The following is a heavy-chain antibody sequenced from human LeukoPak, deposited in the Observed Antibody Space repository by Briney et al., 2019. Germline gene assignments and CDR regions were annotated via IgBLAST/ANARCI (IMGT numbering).Heavy chain of an antibody. CDR1: GGSISSYY. CDR3: ARRSPAYCGGDCYLGC. J-gene: IGHJ4*02. Sequence: SETLSLTCTVSGGSISSYYWSWIRQPAGKGLEWIGRIYTSGSTNYNPSLKSRVTMSVDTSKNQFSLKLSSMTAEDTAVYYCARRSPAYCGGDCYLGCWGQGTLVTVSS. V-gene: IGHV4-4*07. D-gene: IGHD2-21*02. CDR2: IYTSGST.